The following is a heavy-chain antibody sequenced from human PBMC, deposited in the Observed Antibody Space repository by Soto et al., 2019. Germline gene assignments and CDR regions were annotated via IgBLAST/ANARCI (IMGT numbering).Heavy chain of an antibody. V-gene: IGHV4-4*02. CDR3: ARGPQRYQLLAKCNWFDP. D-gene: IGHD2-2*01. J-gene: IGHJ5*02. Sequence: PSETLSLTCAVSGGSISSSNWWSWVRQPPGKGLEWIGEIYHSGSTNYNPSLKSRVTISVDKSKNQFSLKLSSVTAADTAVYYCARGPQRYQLLAKCNWFDPWGQGTLVTVS. CDR2: IYHSGST. CDR1: GGSISSSNW.